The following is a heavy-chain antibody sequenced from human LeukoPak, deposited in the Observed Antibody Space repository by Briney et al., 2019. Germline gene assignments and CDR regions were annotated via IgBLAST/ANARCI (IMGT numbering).Heavy chain of an antibody. J-gene: IGHJ4*02. V-gene: IGHV1-18*01. CDR3: ARGEPYYDILTGKHYYFDY. Sequence: ASVKVSCKASGYTFTSYGISWVRQAPGQGLEWMGWISAYNGNTNYAQKLQGRVTMTTDTSTSTAYMELRSLRSDDTAVYYCARGEPYYDILTGKHYYFDYWGQGTLVTVPS. CDR1: GYTFTSYG. CDR2: ISAYNGNT. D-gene: IGHD3-9*01.